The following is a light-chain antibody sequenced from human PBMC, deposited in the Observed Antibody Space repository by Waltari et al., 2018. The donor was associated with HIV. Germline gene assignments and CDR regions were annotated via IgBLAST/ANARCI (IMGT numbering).Light chain of an antibody. V-gene: IGKV3-11*01. CDR1: QSVSSY. Sequence: EIVLTQSPATLSLSPGERATLSCRASQSVSSYLSWYQQIPGQAPSLLIYDASNRATGIPARFSGSGAGTDFSLTINSLQPEDFATYYCQQSLTTPFFGPGTKVDIK. CDR3: QQSLTTPF. J-gene: IGKJ3*01. CDR2: DAS.